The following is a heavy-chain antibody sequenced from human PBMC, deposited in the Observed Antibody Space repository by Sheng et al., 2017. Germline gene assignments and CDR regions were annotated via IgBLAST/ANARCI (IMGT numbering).Heavy chain of an antibody. V-gene: IGHV4-34*01. CDR3: ARARNWNYYYYGMDV. CDR2: INHSGST. CDR1: GGSFSGYY. Sequence: QVQLQQWGAGLLKPSETLSLTCAVYGGSFSGYYWSWIRQPPGKGLEWIGEINHSGSTNYNPSLKSRVTISVDTSKNQFSLKLSSVTAADTAVYYCARARNWNYYYYGMDVWGQGTTVTVSS. J-gene: IGHJ6*02. D-gene: IGHD1-20*01.